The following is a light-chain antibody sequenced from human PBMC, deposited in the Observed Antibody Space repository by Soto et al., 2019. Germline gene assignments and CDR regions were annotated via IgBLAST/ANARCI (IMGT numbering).Light chain of an antibody. CDR1: QIFNSKY. CDR3: QQYRTLWT. J-gene: IGKJ1*01. Sequence: EIVLTQSPGTLSLSPGERATLSCRASQIFNSKYLAWYQQKPGQAPRLLIYGASSRASGIPDRFSGSASGTDFTLTINRLEPDDSAVYYCQQYRTLWTFVQGTRVEIK. V-gene: IGKV3-20*01. CDR2: GAS.